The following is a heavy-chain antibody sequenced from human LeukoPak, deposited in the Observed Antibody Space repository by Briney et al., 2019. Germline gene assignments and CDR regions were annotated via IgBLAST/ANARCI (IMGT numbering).Heavy chain of an antibody. Sequence: TSETLSLTCAVYGGSFSGYYWSWIRQPPGKGLEWIGEINHSGSTNYNPSLKSRVTISVDTSENQFSLKLSSVTAADTAVYYCASGRGYGAHFDYWGQGTLVTVSS. D-gene: IGHD4-17*01. CDR2: INHSGST. J-gene: IGHJ4*02. CDR3: ASGRGYGAHFDY. CDR1: GGSFSGYY. V-gene: IGHV4-34*01.